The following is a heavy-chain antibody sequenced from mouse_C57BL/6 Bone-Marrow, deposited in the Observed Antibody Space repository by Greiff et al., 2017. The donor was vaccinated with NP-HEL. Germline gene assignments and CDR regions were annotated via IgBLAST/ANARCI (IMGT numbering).Heavy chain of an antibody. Sequence: EVKLMESGGGLVKPGGSLKLSCAASGFTFSSYTMSWVRQTPEKRLEWVATISGGGGNTYYPDSVKGRFTISRDNAKNTLYLQMSSLRSEDTALYYCARDGYYLFAYWGQGTLVTVSA. J-gene: IGHJ3*01. D-gene: IGHD2-3*01. V-gene: IGHV5-9*01. CDR2: ISGGGGNT. CDR1: GFTFSSYT. CDR3: ARDGYYLFAY.